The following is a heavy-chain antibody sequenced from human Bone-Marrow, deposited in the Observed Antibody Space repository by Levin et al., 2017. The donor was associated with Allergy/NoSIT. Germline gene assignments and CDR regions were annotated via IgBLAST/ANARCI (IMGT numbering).Heavy chain of an antibody. J-gene: IGHJ6*02. CDR3: VKGPRAVATIPSFFYGMDV. Sequence: GGSLRLSCEASGFTFSTYALNWVRQAPGKGLEWVLAISGSGYTTYEADSVKGRFSMSRDNSKNTMFLHMSNLRVEDTAVYYCVKGPRAVATIPSFFYGMDVWGQGTTVIVSS. V-gene: IGHV3-23*01. D-gene: IGHD5-24*01. CDR2: ISGSGYTT. CDR1: GFTFSTYA.